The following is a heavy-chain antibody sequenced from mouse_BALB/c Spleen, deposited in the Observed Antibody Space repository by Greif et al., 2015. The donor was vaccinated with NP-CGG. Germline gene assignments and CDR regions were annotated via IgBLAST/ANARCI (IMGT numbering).Heavy chain of an antibody. D-gene: IGHD2-1*01. CDR2: ISDGGSYT. CDR1: GFTFSDYY. Sequence: DVKLVESGGGLVKPGGSLKLSCAASGFTFSDYYMYWVRQTPEKRLEWVATISDGGSYTYYPGSVKGRFTISRDNAKNNLYLQMSSLKSEDTAMYYCARDGNYWYFDVWGAGTTVTVSS. CDR3: ARDGNYWYFDV. J-gene: IGHJ1*01. V-gene: IGHV5-4*02.